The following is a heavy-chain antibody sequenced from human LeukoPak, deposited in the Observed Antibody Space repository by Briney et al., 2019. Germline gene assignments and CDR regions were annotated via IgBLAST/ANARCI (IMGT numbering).Heavy chain of an antibody. CDR1: GFLFSTYT. V-gene: IGHV3-23*01. J-gene: IGHJ4*02. D-gene: IGHD1-26*01. CDR2: LAAASGTR. CDR3: AKDKVPDGKWDIDY. Sequence: PGGSLRLSCAASGFLFSTYTVNWVRQAPGQGLEWVAALAAASGTRYYANSVKGRFTISRDNSKNTVFLQMNSLRVGDTAVYYCAKDKVPDGKWDIDYWGQGTLVTVSS.